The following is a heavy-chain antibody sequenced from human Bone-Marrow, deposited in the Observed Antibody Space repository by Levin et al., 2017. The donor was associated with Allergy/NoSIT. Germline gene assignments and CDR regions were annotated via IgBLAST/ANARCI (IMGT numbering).Heavy chain of an antibody. D-gene: IGHD3-22*01. V-gene: IGHV4-4*07. CDR3: AREGPHTYYYDSSGYYYGTKGTFDI. CDR2: IYTSGST. Sequence: PSETLSLTCTVSGGSISSYYWSWIRQPAGKGLEWIGRIYTSGSTNYNPSLKSRVTMSVDTSKNQFSLKLSSVTAADTAVYYCAREGPHTYYYDSSGYYYGTKGTFDIWGQGTMVTVSS. CDR1: GGSISSYY. J-gene: IGHJ3*02.